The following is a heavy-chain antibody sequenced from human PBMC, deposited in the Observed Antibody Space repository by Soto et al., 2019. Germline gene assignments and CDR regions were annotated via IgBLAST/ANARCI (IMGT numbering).Heavy chain of an antibody. CDR3: ARDKIAAAGTYYYYGMDV. V-gene: IGHV4-59*01. CDR2: IYYNGNT. CDR1: GASISSYY. Sequence: SETLSLTCTVSGASISSYYWNWIRQSPGKGLEWIGHIYYNGNTKYNPFLESRLTISVDTSKNQFSLKLSSVTAADTAVYYCARDKIAAAGTYYYYGMDVWGQGTTVTVSS. J-gene: IGHJ6*02. D-gene: IGHD6-13*01.